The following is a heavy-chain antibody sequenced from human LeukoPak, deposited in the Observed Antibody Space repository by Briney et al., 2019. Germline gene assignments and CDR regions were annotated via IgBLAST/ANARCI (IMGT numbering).Heavy chain of an antibody. CDR3: ARDRIVVVPAAINWFDP. CDR2: ISYDGSNK. CDR1: GFTFSSYA. J-gene: IGHJ5*02. V-gene: IGHV3-30*04. Sequence: GGSLRLSCAASGFTFSSYAMHWVRQAPGKGLEWVAVISYDGSNKYYADSVKGRFTISRDNSKNTLYLQMNSLRAEDTAVYYCARDRIVVVPAAINWFDPWGQGTLVTVS. D-gene: IGHD2-2*02.